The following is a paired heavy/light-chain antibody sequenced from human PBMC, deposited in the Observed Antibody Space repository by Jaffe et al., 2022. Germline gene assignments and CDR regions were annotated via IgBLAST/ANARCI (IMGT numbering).Light chain of an antibody. J-gene: IGKJ4*01. V-gene: IGKV1-13*02. CDR2: DAS. CDR3: QKFDVYPVT. Sequence: AIQLTQSPSSLSASVGDRVTITCRASQGISGDLVWYQQKPGKAPNLLIYDASSLESGVPSRFSGSGSGTDFTLTISSLQPEDFATYYCQKFDVYPVTFGGGTKVEI. CDR1: QGISGD.
Heavy chain of an antibody. CDR3: AKRRVLVSAGPGGFGT. Sequence: QLLESGGGLVQPGGSLRLSCEASGFTFSSYAMSWVRQAPGKGLEWVSAISASGVNIYYADSVKGRFTISRDNSKNTLYLQMNSLRAEDTAVYSCAKRRVLVSAGPGGFGTWGQGTLVTVSS. D-gene: IGHD2-15*01. CDR1: GFTFSSYA. CDR2: ISASGVNI. V-gene: IGHV3-23*01. J-gene: IGHJ5*02.